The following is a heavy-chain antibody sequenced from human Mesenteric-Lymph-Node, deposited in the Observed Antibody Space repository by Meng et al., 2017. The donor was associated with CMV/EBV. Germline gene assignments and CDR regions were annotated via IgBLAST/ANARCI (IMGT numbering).Heavy chain of an antibody. CDR1: YTFTGYY. CDR3: ARELYSSSSYYYYGMDV. D-gene: IGHD6-6*01. J-gene: IGHJ6*02. CDR2: INPNSGGT. V-gene: IGHV1-2*02. Sequence: YTFTGYYMHWVRQAPGQGLEWMGWINPNSGGTNYAQKFQGRVTMTRDTSISTAYMELSRLRSDDTAVYYCARELYSSSSYYYYGMDVWGQGTTVTVSS.